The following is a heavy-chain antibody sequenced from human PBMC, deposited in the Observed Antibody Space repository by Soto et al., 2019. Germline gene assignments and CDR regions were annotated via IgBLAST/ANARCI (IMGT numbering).Heavy chain of an antibody. J-gene: IGHJ4*02. CDR1: GDSISNGYYT. D-gene: IGHD3-10*01. CDR3: ARGPSGDKVDY. V-gene: IGHV4-30-4*01. CDR2: IYNSVNT. Sequence: QVQLQESGPGLVEPSQTLSLTCTVSGDSISNGYYTWSWIRQPPGKDLEWIGHIYNSVNTYSNPSLKGRGTISADTSKNQFSLKLSSVTAADTAVYYCARGPSGDKVDYWGQGTLVTVSS.